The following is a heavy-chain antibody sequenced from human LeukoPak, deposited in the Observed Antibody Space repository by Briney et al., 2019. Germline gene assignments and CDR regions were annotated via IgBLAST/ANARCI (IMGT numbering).Heavy chain of an antibody. CDR1: GFTFSSYA. CDR3: AKPTDYDFWSATIDY. J-gene: IGHJ4*02. V-gene: IGHV3-30-3*02. CDR2: ISYDGSNK. Sequence: GRSLRLSCAASGFTFSSYAMHWVRQAPGKGLEWVAVISYDGSNKYYADSVKGRFTISRDNSKNTLYLQMNSLRAEDTAVYYCAKPTDYDFWSATIDYWGQGTLVTVSS. D-gene: IGHD3-3*01.